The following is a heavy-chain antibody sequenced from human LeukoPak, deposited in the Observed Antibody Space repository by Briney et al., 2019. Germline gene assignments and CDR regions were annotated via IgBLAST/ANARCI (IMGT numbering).Heavy chain of an antibody. CDR2: IRSSSSTI. Sequence: PGGSLRLSCAASGFTFSSYSMNWVRQAPGKGLEWVSYIRSSSSTIYYASSVKGRFTISRDNAKTSLYLQMNSLRAEDTAVYYCARAGGSYYVDYWGQGTLVTVSS. J-gene: IGHJ4*02. D-gene: IGHD1-26*01. V-gene: IGHV3-48*01. CDR1: GFTFSSYS. CDR3: ARAGGSYYVDY.